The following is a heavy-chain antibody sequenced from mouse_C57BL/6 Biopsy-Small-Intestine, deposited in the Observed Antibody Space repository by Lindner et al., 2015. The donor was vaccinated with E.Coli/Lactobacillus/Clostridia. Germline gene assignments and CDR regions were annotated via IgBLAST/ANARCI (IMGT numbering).Heavy chain of an antibody. D-gene: IGHD1-1*01. CDR3: ARAELMVRDHYYGMDV. V-gene: IGHV1-81*01. CDR2: IIPIFGTA. CDR1: GGTFSSYA. Sequence: SVKVSCKASGGTFSSYAISWVRQAPGQGLEWMGGIIPIFGTAHYAQKFQGRVTITADESTSTAYTELTSLRSEDTAVYYCARAELMVRDHYYGMDVWGQGTTVTVSS. J-gene: IGHJ1*01.